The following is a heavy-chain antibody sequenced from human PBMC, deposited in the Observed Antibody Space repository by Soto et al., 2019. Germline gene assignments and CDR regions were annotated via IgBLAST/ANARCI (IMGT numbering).Heavy chain of an antibody. CDR3: ARDLAGYCSVGSCYPNAYYYYGMDV. CDR1: GFTFSSYA. Sequence: GGSLRLSCAASGFTFSSYAMHWVRQAPGKGLEWVAVISYDGSNKYYADSVKGRFTISRDNSKNTLYLQMNSLRAEDTAVYYCARDLAGYCSVGSCYPNAYYYYGMDVWSQGTTFTVP. V-gene: IGHV3-30-3*01. D-gene: IGHD2-15*01. CDR2: ISYDGSNK. J-gene: IGHJ6*02.